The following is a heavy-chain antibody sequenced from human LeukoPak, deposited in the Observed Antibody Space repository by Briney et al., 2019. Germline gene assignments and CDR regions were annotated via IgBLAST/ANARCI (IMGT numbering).Heavy chain of an antibody. CDR1: GFIFNKHA. V-gene: IGHV3-23*01. J-gene: IGHJ4*02. Sequence: GGSLRLSCAASGFIFNKHAMSWVRQAPGKGLEWVSGLSGSGGSTDYADSVQGRFTISRDNSKSTLCLQMNSLRAEDTAVYYCAKQLGYCSDGSCYFPYWGQGTLVTVSS. CDR3: AKQLGYCSDGSCYFPY. CDR2: LSGSGGST. D-gene: IGHD2-15*01.